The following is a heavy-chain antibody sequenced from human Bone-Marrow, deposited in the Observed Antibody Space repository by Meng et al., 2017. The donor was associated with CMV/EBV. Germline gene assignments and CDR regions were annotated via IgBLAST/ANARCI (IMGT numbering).Heavy chain of an antibody. CDR3: ARDLTAARPPTYYYGMDV. CDR2: IIPIFGTA. V-gene: IGHV1-69*05. CDR1: GGTFSSYA. Sequence: SVKVSCKASGGTFSSYAISWVRQAPGQGLEWMGGIIPIFGTANYAQKFQGRVTITTDESTSTAYMELSSLRSEDTAVYYCARDLTAARPPTYYYGMDVWGQRNTVNV. J-gene: IGHJ6*02. D-gene: IGHD6-6*01.